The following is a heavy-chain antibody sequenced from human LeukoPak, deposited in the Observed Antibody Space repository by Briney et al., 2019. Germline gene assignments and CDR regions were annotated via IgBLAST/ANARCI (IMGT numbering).Heavy chain of an antibody. Sequence: GGSLRLPCAASGFTVSSDYMSWVRQAPGKGLEWVSVIYSGGSTSYADSVKGRFTISRDDSKNTLYLHMNSLRADDTAVYYCARDGYNLWGYFDYWGQGTLVTVSS. V-gene: IGHV3-53*01. CDR3: ARDGYNLWGYFDY. D-gene: IGHD5-24*01. CDR2: IYSGGST. CDR1: GFTVSSDY. J-gene: IGHJ4*02.